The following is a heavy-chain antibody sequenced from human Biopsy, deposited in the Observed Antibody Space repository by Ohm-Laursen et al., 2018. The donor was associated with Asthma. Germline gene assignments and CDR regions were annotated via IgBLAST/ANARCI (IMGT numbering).Heavy chain of an antibody. CDR3: AMSPTRGPEVWEAFAFDI. D-gene: IGHD3-16*01. Sequence: ASVKVSCKVSGYTFINYAIHWVRQAPGQRLEWMGWINAGNGNTKYSQKFQGRVTITRDTSASTAYMDLSSLRSEDTAVYYCAMSPTRGPEVWEAFAFDIWGQGTMVTVSS. CDR2: INAGNGNT. CDR1: GYTFINYA. J-gene: IGHJ3*02. V-gene: IGHV1-3*01.